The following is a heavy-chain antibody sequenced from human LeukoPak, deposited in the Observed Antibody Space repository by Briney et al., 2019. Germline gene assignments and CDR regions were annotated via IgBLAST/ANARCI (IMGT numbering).Heavy chain of an antibody. V-gene: IGHV1-69*05. D-gene: IGHD5-24*01. J-gene: IGHJ4*02. CDR3: ARVCRDGYLMDY. Sequence: ASVKVSCKASGGTFSSYAISWVRQAPGQGLEWMGGIIPIFGTANYAQKFQGRVMITTDESTSTAYMELSSLRSEDTAVYYCARVCRDGYLMDYWGQGTLVTVSS. CDR1: GGTFSSYA. CDR2: IIPIFGTA.